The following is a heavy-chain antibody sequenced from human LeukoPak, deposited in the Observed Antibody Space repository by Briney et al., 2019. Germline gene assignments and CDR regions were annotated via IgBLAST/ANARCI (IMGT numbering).Heavy chain of an antibody. CDR2: INRDGSEE. J-gene: IGHJ4*02. D-gene: IGHD6-13*01. CDR1: GFTFGDYA. CDR3: ARDGSNPYFDY. Sequence: GGSLRLSCTASGFTFGDYAMSWVRQAPGQGLEWVANINRDGSEEYCVDSVKGRFTISRDNGKNSLYLQMNSLRAEDTAVYFCARDGSNPYFDYWGQGSLVTVSS. V-gene: IGHV3-7*01.